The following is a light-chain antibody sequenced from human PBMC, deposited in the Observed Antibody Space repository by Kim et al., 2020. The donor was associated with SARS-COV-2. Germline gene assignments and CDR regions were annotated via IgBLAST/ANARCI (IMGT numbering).Light chain of an antibody. J-gene: IGKJ2*01. V-gene: IGKV4-1*01. CDR3: QHYYSPPYT. CDR2: WAA. CDR1: QSVLYSGNTTNY. Sequence: RATINCKSSQSVLYSGNTTNYVAWYKQKSGQPPKLLIYWAATRQSGVPDRFSGSESGTDFTLAISSLQAEDVAVYFCQHYYSPPYTFGQGTKLEI.